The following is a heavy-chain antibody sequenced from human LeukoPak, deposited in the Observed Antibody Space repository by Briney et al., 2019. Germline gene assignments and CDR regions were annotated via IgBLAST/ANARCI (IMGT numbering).Heavy chain of an antibody. V-gene: IGHV4-34*01. Sequence: SETLSLTCAVYGGSFSGYYWSWIRQPPGKGLEWIGEINHSGSTNYNPSLKSRVTIPVDTSKNQFSLKLSSVTAADTAVYYCARGYFEYSSSSYDYWGQGTLVTVSS. CDR1: GGSFSGYY. J-gene: IGHJ4*02. CDR3: ARGYFEYSSSSYDY. CDR2: INHSGST. D-gene: IGHD6-6*01.